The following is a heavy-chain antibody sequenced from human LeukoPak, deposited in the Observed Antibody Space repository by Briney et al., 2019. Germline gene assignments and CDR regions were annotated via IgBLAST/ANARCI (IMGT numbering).Heavy chain of an antibody. CDR3: ARDCTGGTCYLDY. D-gene: IGHD2-8*02. CDR2: IYYSGST. Sequence: SETLSLTCTVSGGSISSSSYYWGWIRQPPGKGLEWIGSIYYSGSTYYNPSLKSRVTISVDTSKNQFSLKLSSVTAADTAVYYCARDCTGGTCYLDYWGQGTLVTVSS. V-gene: IGHV4-39*02. CDR1: GGSISSSSYY. J-gene: IGHJ4*02.